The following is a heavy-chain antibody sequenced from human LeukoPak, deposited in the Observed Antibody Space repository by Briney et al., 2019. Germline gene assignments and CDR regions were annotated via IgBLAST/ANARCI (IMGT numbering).Heavy chain of an antibody. Sequence: ASVKVSCKASGYTFTGYYMHWVRQAPGQGLEWMGWINPNSGGTNYAQKFQGRVTMTRDTSISTAYMELSRLRSDDTAVYYCERDRSWYWNDGVDAFDIWGQGTMVTVSS. CDR2: INPNSGGT. CDR3: ERDRSWYWNDGVDAFDI. CDR1: GYTFTGYY. J-gene: IGHJ3*02. D-gene: IGHD1-1*01. V-gene: IGHV1-2*02.